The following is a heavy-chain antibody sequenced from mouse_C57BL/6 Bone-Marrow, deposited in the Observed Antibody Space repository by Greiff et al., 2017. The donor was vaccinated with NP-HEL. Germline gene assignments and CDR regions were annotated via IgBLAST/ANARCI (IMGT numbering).Heavy chain of an antibody. J-gene: IGHJ4*01. D-gene: IGHD2-4*01. Sequence: DVKLQESGGGLVQPGGSLSLSCAASGFTFTDSYMSWVRQPPGKALEWLGFIRNTANGYTTEYSASVKGRFTISRDPYPSIIYLQMDALRAEDSTTYYCARSIYYDYADDPCDAKDYWGQGTSGTVSA. V-gene: IGHV7-3*01. CDR2: IRNTANGYTT. CDR1: GFTFTDSY. CDR3: ARSIYYDYADDPCDAKDY.